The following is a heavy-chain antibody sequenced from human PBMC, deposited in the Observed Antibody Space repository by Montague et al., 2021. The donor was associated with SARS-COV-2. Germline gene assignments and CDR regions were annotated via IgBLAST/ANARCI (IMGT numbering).Heavy chain of an antibody. V-gene: IGHV6-1*01. Sequence: RQSPSRGLEWLGRTYYRSWWRSQYPGSLESRITISGDTSKNQFSLQLNSVTPEDTAVYYCASAFYGDHRAFDVWGQGTMVTVSS. D-gene: IGHD3-3*02. CDR2: TYYRSWWRS. CDR3: ASAFYGDHRAFDV. J-gene: IGHJ3*01.